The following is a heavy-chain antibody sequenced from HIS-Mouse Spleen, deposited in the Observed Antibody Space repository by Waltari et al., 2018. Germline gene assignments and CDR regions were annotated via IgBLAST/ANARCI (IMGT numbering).Heavy chain of an antibody. CDR3: AREIPYSSSWYDWYFDL. CDR2: IYYSGST. CDR1: GGSISSSSYY. Sequence: QLQLQESGPGLVKPSETLSLTCTVSGGSISSSSYYWGWIRQPPGKGLEWIGSIYYSGSTYYNQPLKRRVTISVDTSKNQFSLKLSSVTAADTAVYYCAREIPYSSSWYDWYFDLWGRGTLVTVSS. J-gene: IGHJ2*01. D-gene: IGHD6-13*01. V-gene: IGHV4-39*07.